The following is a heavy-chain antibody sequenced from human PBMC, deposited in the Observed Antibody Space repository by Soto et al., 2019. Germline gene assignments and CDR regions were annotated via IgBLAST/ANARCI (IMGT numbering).Heavy chain of an antibody. D-gene: IGHD6-6*01. V-gene: IGHV4-34*01. CDR2: INYSGST. CDR1: GGSFSGYY. J-gene: IGHJ6*02. CDR3: ARGGGGQQLVKYYYGMDV. Sequence: SETLSLTCAVYGGSFSGYYWSWIRQPPGKGLEWIGEINYSGSTNYNPSLKSQVTISVDTSKNQFSLKLSSVTAADTAVYYCARGGGGQQLVKYYYGMDVWGQGTTVTVSS.